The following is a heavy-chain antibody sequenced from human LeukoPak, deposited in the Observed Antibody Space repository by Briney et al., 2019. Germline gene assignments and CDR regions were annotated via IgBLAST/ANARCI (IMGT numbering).Heavy chain of an antibody. Sequence: SETLSLTCTVSGGSISSHYWSWIRQPPGKGLEWIGSIYYSGSTYYNPSLKSRVTISVDTSKNQFSLKLSSVTAADTAVYYCARGKVVVITDDAFDIWGQGTMVTVSS. V-gene: IGHV4-59*11. CDR3: ARGKVVVITDDAFDI. D-gene: IGHD3-22*01. J-gene: IGHJ3*02. CDR1: GGSISSHY. CDR2: IYYSGST.